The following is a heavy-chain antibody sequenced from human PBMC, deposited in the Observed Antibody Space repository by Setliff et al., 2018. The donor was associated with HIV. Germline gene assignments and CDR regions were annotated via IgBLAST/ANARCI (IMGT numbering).Heavy chain of an antibody. J-gene: IGHJ4*02. D-gene: IGHD2-8*02. CDR1: GYTLTGDY. CDR3: AREADYSDTGGQYRY. V-gene: IGHV1-2*02. CDR2: IKPNVGGT. Sequence: ASVKVSCKGSGYTLTGDYVHWVRLAPGQGLEWMGGIKPNVGGTTYAQKFQGRVTMTRDTSISTAYMELIRLTSDDTALYYCAREADYSDTGGQYRYWGQGTLVTVSS.